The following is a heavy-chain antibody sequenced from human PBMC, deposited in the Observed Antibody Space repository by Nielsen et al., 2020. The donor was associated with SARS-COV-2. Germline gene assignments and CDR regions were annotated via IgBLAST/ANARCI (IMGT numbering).Heavy chain of an antibody. V-gene: IGHV3-48*04. Sequence: GGSLRPSCAASGFTFSSLWMSWVRQVPGKGLEWISYISDDNTIFYADSVKGRFTISRDNAKNSMSLQMNSLRVEDTAVYYCARDWSRAFDVWGQGTMVTVYS. CDR1: GFTFSSLW. J-gene: IGHJ3*01. CDR2: ISDDNTI. CDR3: ARDWSRAFDV.